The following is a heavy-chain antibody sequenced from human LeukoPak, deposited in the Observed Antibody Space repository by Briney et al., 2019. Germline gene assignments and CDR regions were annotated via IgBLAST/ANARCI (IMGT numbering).Heavy chain of an antibody. V-gene: IGHV3-21*01. CDR3: ARAVYRDYQGPGDFNFYGMDV. CDR2: ISSSSSYI. J-gene: IGHJ6*02. CDR1: GFTFSSYS. D-gene: IGHD2-21*01. Sequence: GGSLRLSCAASGFTFSSYSMNRVRQAPGKGLEWVSSISSSSSYIYYADSVKGRFTISRDNAKNSLYLQMNSLRAEDTAVYYCARAVYRDYQGPGDFNFYGMDVWGQGTTVTVSS.